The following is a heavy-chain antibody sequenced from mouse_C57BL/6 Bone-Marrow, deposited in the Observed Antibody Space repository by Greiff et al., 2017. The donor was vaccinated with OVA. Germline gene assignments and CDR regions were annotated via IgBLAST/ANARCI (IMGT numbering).Heavy chain of an antibody. Sequence: DVKLQESGGGLVKPGGSLKLSCAASGFTFSDYGMHWVRQAPEKGLEWVAYISSGSSTIYYADTVKGRFTISRDNAKNTLFLQMTSLRSEDTAMYYCARLRREIFDYWGQGTTLTVSS. V-gene: IGHV5-17*01. CDR2: ISSGSSTI. CDR1: GFTFSDYG. CDR3: ARLRREIFDY. J-gene: IGHJ2*01.